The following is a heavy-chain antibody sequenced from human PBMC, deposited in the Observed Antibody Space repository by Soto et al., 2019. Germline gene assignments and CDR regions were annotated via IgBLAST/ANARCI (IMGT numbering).Heavy chain of an antibody. CDR1: GYTFTSYG. Sequence: VASVKVSCKASGYTFTSYGISWVRQAPGQGLEWMGWISAYNGNTNYAQKLQGRVTMTTDTSTSTAYMELRSLRSDDTAVYYCAREDSGYDLYYYYYGMDVWGQGTTVTVSS. CDR3: AREDSGYDLYYYYYGMDV. D-gene: IGHD5-12*01. J-gene: IGHJ6*02. V-gene: IGHV1-18*01. CDR2: ISAYNGNT.